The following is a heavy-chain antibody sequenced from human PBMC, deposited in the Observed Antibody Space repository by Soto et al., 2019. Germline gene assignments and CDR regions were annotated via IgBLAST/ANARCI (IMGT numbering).Heavy chain of an antibody. Sequence: QVQLVQSGAEVKKPGSSVKVSCKASGGTFSSYAIRWVRQAPGQGLEWMGGIIPIFGTANYAQKFQGRVTITADKSTSTAYMELSSLRSEDTAVYYCARDRALLAAAGTGWFDPWGQGTLVTVSS. V-gene: IGHV1-69*06. D-gene: IGHD6-13*01. J-gene: IGHJ5*02. CDR2: IIPIFGTA. CDR3: ARDRALLAAAGTGWFDP. CDR1: GGTFSSYA.